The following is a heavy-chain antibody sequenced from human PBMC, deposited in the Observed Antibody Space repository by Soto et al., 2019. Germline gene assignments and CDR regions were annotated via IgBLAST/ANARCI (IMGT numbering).Heavy chain of an antibody. J-gene: IGHJ4*02. D-gene: IGHD3-22*01. CDR1: GFPFSSYW. CDR3: ARGDGDRYDGNGYLGRH. V-gene: IGHV3-74*01. CDR2: IKSDGSGT. Sequence: EVQLVESGGGLVQPGESLTLSCAASGFPFSSYWMHWVRQAPGKGLVWVSRIKSDGSGTYYADSVQDRFTISRDNAXNXXYLQMNSLGVEDTAVDCCARGDGDRYDGNGYLGRHWGQGTLVTVSS.